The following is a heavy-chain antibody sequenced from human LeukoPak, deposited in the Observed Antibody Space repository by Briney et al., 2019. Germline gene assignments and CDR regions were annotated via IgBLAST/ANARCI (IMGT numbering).Heavy chain of an antibody. Sequence: PSETLSLASAVYGGSFSGYYWSWIRQPPGKGLEWIGEINHSGSTNYNTSLKSRVTTSVDTSKNQFSLKLSSVTAADTAVYYCARGRVGMVRGVIIKGYYYMDVWGKGTTVTVSS. CDR2: INHSGST. J-gene: IGHJ6*03. D-gene: IGHD3-10*01. CDR1: GGSFSGYY. V-gene: IGHV4-34*01. CDR3: ARGRVGMVRGVIIKGYYYMDV.